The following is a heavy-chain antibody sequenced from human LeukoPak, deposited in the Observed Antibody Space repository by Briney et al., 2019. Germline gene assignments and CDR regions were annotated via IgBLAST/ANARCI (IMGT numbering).Heavy chain of an antibody. J-gene: IGHJ4*02. CDR3: ARGPSGYHNT. CDR1: GFTFSSYA. D-gene: IGHD5-12*01. Sequence: SGGSLRLSCAASGFTFSSYAMSWVRQAPGKGLEWVSAISGSGSSTYYGDSVKGRFTISRDNSKNTLYLQMNSLRAEDTAVYYCARGPSGYHNTGGQGTLVTVSS. CDR2: ISGSGSST. V-gene: IGHV3-23*01.